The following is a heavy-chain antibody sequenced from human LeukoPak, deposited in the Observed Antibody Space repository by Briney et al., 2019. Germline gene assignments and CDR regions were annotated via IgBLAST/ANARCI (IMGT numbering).Heavy chain of an antibody. CDR3: ARVRDIVVVVAEYYFDY. D-gene: IGHD2-15*01. Sequence: SVKVSCKASGGTFSSYAISWVRQAPGQGLEWMGGIIPIFGTANYAQKFQGRVTITADESTSTAYMELSSLRSGDTAVYYCARVRDIVVVVAEYYFDYWGQGTLVTVSS. J-gene: IGHJ4*02. V-gene: IGHV1-69*13. CDR2: IIPIFGTA. CDR1: GGTFSSYA.